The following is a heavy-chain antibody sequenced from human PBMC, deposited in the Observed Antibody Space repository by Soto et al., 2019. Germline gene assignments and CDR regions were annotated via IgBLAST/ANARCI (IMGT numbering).Heavy chain of an antibody. V-gene: IGHV4-59*08. CDR3: ASDSS. CDR1: GGSISSYY. CDR2: IYYSGST. D-gene: IGHD2-15*01. Sequence: SETLSLTCTVSGGSISSYYWSWIRQPPGKGLEWIGYIYYSGSTNYNPSLKSRVTISVDTSKNQFSLKLSSVTAADTAVYYCASDSSWGQGTLVTVSS. J-gene: IGHJ5*02.